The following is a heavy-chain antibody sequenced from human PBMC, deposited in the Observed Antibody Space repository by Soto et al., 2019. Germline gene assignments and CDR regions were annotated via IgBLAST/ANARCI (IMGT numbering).Heavy chain of an antibody. CDR2: INHSGST. D-gene: IGHD2-21*02. CDR1: GGSFSGYY. CDR3: ARATNCGGDCYSLYYFDY. Sequence: SETLSLTCAVYGGSFSGYYWSWIRQPPGKGLEWIGEINHSGSTNYNPSLKSRVTISVDTSKNQFSLKLSSVTAADTAVYYCARATNCGGDCYSLYYFDYWGQGTPVTVSS. V-gene: IGHV4-34*01. J-gene: IGHJ4*02.